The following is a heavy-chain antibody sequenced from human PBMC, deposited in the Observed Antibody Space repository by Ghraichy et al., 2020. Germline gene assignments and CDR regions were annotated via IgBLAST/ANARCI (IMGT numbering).Heavy chain of an antibody. CDR3: ARVPMVRGVIIRHFDH. Sequence: ESLNISCAVYGGSFSGYYWSWIRQSPGKGLEWIGEINHSGSTNYNPSLKSRVTISVDTSKNQVSLKLSSMTAADTAVYYCARVPMVRGVIIRHFDHWGQGTLVTVSS. CDR1: GGSFSGYY. J-gene: IGHJ4*02. V-gene: IGHV4-34*01. CDR2: INHSGST. D-gene: IGHD3-10*01.